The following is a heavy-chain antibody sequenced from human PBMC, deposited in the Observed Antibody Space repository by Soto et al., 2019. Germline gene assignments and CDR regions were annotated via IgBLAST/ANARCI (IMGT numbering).Heavy chain of an antibody. Sequence: ASVKVSCKASGYTFSAYGFTWVRQAPGQGLEWLGWISAYDGSTIYAQKVQDRVTTTRDTSTSTAFLDLRSLTSDGSAVYYCARGLIAGSYFDHWGQGTRVTVSS. CDR1: GYTFSAYG. CDR2: ISAYDGST. CDR3: ARGLIAGSYFDH. J-gene: IGHJ4*02. V-gene: IGHV1-18*04. D-gene: IGHD2-15*01.